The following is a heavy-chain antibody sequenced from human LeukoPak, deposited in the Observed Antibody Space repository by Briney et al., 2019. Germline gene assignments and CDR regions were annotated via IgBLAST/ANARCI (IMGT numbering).Heavy chain of an antibody. V-gene: IGHV3-23*01. J-gene: IGHJ4*02. CDR3: VSRAFASVLYYFDF. CDR1: GFTFSTHA. Sequence: GGSLRLSCAGSGFTFSTHAMTWVRQAPGKGPEWAASISGNGRSTYYSDSVRGRFTISRDNSRNTLYLQMNSPRVDDTAVYYCVSRAFASVLYYFDFWGQGALVTVSP. CDR2: ISGNGRST. D-gene: IGHD3-10*01.